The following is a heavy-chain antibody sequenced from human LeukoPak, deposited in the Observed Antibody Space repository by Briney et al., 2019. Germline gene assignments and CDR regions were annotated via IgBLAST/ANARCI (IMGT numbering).Heavy chain of an antibody. J-gene: IGHJ4*02. D-gene: IGHD4-17*01. Sequence: GGSLRLSCAASGFSVSSDYMTWVRQAPGKGLEWVSIIYSDYSGGSTYYADSVKGRFTISRDNSKNMLYLQMNSLRAEDTAVYSCARGTATAPDYWGQGTLVTVSS. CDR3: ARGTATAPDY. CDR2: IYSDYSGGST. CDR1: GFSVSSDY. V-gene: IGHV3-53*01.